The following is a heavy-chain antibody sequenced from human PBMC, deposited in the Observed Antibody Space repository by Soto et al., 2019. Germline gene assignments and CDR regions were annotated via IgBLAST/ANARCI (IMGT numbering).Heavy chain of an antibody. CDR2: IFWDDNK. J-gene: IGHJ3*02. V-gene: IGHV2-5*02. CDR1: GFSLSTREVG. CDR3: AHRQSPSGAFNI. Sequence: QITLKESGPPLVKPTQTLTLTCTFSGFSLSTREVGVGWIRQSPGKALEWLALIFWDDNKRFSPSLKSRLTITKDTSKNQVVLTVTNMDPVDTATYFCAHRQSPSGAFNIWGQGTMVTVSS.